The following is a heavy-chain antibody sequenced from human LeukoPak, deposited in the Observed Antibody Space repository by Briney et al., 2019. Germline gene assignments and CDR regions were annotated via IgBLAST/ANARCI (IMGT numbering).Heavy chain of an antibody. CDR2: MYSSGTT. J-gene: IGHJ4*02. CDR1: GDSIGSYY. V-gene: IGHV4-4*07. CDR3: ASRKLGNDY. D-gene: IGHD7-27*01. Sequence: SETLSLTCTVSGDSIGSYYWSWIRQSAGKRLEWIGRMYSSGTTDYNPSLQSRVTMSIDTSKDQFSLKLNSVTAADTAVYYCASRKLGNDYWGQGTLVTVSS.